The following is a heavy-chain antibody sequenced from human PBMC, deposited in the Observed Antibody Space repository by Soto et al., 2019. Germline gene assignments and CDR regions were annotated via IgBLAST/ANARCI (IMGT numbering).Heavy chain of an antibody. Sequence: SETLSLTXTVSGCSISSISYYWGWIRQPPGKGLEWIGNVYYGGSTYYNPSLKSRVTISVETSKSQFSLKLSSVTAADTAVYYCAGGDYYHSSGYYFFYYTMDVWGQGTTVTVSS. CDR2: VYYGGST. V-gene: IGHV4-39*01. CDR3: AGGDYYHSSGYYFFYYTMDV. CDR1: GCSISSISYY. J-gene: IGHJ6*02. D-gene: IGHD3-22*01.